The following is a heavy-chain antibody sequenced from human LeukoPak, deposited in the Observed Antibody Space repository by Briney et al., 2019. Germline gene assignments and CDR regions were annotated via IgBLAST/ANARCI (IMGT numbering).Heavy chain of an antibody. CDR1: GFTFSSYW. CDR3: ARVMYSSGWGPFDY. V-gene: IGHV3-7*01. J-gene: IGHJ4*02. D-gene: IGHD6-19*01. CDR2: IKQDGSEK. Sequence: PGGSLRLSCAASGFTFSSYWMSWVRQAPGKGLEWVANIKQDGSEKYYVDSVKGRFTISRDNAKNSLYLQMNSLRAEDTAVYYCARVMYSSGWGPFDYWGQGTLVTVSS.